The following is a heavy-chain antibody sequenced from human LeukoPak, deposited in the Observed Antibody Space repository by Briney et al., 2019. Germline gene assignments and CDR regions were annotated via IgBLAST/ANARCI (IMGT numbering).Heavy chain of an antibody. D-gene: IGHD5-12*01. CDR3: RRDIVPTLGVRRGLVF. V-gene: IGHV1-46*01. CDR2: INPSGGST. J-gene: IGHJ4*02. CDR1: GYTFTSYY. Sequence: ASVKVSCKASGYTFTSYYMHWVRQAPGQGLEWMGIINPSGGSTSYAQKFQGRVTMTRDMSTSTDYMELSRLRSDDTAVFYCRRDIVPTLGVRRGLVFWGQGTLVTVSS.